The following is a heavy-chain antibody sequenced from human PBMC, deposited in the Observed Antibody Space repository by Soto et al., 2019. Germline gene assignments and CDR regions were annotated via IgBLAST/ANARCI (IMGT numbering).Heavy chain of an antibody. Sequence: ASVKVSCKASGYTFTGYYMHWVRQAPGQGLEWMGWINPDSGGTNYAQRFQGRVTMTRDTSISTAYMELSRLRSDDTAVYYCARDLTYYYGSSGLESDAFDIWGQGTMVTVSS. D-gene: IGHD3-22*01. V-gene: IGHV1-2*02. CDR3: ARDLTYYYGSSGLESDAFDI. CDR1: GYTFTGYY. CDR2: INPDSGGT. J-gene: IGHJ3*02.